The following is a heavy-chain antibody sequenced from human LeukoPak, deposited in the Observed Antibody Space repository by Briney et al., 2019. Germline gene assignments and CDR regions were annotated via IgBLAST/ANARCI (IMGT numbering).Heavy chain of an antibody. CDR3: ARDSRRDGYNGFDY. CDR1: GGSISSGGYY. CDR2: IYYSGST. V-gene: IGHV4-31*03. Sequence: PSQTLSLTCTVSGGSISSGGYYWSWIRQHPGKGLEWIGYIYYSGSTYYNPSLKSRVTITVDTSKNQFSLKLSSVTAADTAVYYCARDSRRDGYNGFDYWGQGTLVTVSS. J-gene: IGHJ4*02. D-gene: IGHD5-24*01.